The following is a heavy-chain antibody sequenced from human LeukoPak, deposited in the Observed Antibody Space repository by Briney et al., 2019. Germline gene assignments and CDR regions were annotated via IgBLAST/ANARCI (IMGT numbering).Heavy chain of an antibody. CDR1: GYTFTGCY. V-gene: IGHV1-2*06. CDR3: ARGGVVTSVGHTFYYGMDV. CDR2: IVPNSGDT. J-gene: IGHJ6*02. Sequence: ASVKVSCKTSGYTFTGCYMLWVRQAPGQGLEWMGRIVPNSGDTNYAQKFQGRVTLTRDTSISTAYMELSRLRSDDTAIYYCARGGVVTSVGHTFYYGMDVWGQGTTVTVSS. D-gene: IGHD3-22*01.